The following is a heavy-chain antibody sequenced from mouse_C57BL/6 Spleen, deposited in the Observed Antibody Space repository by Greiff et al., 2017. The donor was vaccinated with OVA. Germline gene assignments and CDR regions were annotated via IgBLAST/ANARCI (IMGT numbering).Heavy chain of an antibody. CDR3: ARAGDGYYGFAY. V-gene: IGHV3-1*01. Sequence: EVQGVESGPGMVKPSQSLSLTCTVTGYSITSGYDWHWIRHFPGNKLEWMGYISYSGSTNYNPSLKSRISITHDTSKNHFFLKLNSVTTEDTATYYCARAGDGYYGFAYWGQGTLVTVSA. J-gene: IGHJ3*01. D-gene: IGHD2-3*01. CDR2: ISYSGST. CDR1: GYSITSGYD.